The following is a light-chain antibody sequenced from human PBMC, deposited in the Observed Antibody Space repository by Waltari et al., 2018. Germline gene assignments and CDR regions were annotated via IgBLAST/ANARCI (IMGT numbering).Light chain of an antibody. CDR3: FSYAGSSTYV. V-gene: IGLV2-11*01. CDR1: SSDVGGYNS. J-gene: IGLJ1*01. CDR2: EVT. Sequence: QSALTQPRSVSGSPGQSVTISCSGTSSDVGGYNSVPWYQQHPGKAPKVMIYEVTKRPSGVPDRFSGSKSGDTASLTISWLQTEDEADYYCFSYAGSSTYVFGTGTEVTVL.